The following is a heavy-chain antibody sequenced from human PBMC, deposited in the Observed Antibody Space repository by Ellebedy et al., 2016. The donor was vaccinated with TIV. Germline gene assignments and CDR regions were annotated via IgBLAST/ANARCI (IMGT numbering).Heavy chain of an antibody. CDR1: GFSLSTDGMC. J-gene: IGHJ5*02. V-gene: IGHV2-70*17. D-gene: IGHD6-13*01. Sequence: SGPTLVKPTQTLTLTCTFSGFSLSTDGMCVSWIRQPSGKALEWLARIDWDDDEFYSTSLKTRLTISKDTSKNQVVLRVTNMDPEDTATYYCAHRGLDSSSWYGNWFDPWGQGTLVTVSS. CDR2: IDWDDDE. CDR3: AHRGLDSSSWYGNWFDP.